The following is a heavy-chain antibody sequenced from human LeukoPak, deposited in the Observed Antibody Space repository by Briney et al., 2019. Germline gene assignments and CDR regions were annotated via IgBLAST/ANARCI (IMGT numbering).Heavy chain of an antibody. CDR3: ARETGDTVYYYYYMDV. Sequence: PSETLSLTCTVSGGSISSSSYYWGWIRQTPGKGLEWIGNIYYRGSTYYNPSLKSRVTISVDTSKNQFSLKLSSVTAADTAVYYCARETGDTVYYYYYMDVWGKGTTVTVSS. V-gene: IGHV4-39*07. CDR2: IYYRGST. D-gene: IGHD4-11*01. J-gene: IGHJ6*03. CDR1: GGSISSSSYY.